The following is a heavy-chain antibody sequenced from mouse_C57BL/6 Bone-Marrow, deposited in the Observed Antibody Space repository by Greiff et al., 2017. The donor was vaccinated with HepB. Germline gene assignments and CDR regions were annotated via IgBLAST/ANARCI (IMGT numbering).Heavy chain of an antibody. V-gene: IGHV1-4*01. CDR1: GYTFTSYT. CDR3: ARQTTGFAY. CDR2: INPSSGYT. J-gene: IGHJ3*01. Sequence: QVQLQQSGAELARPGASVKMSCKASGYTFTSYTMHWVKQRPGQGLEWIGYINPSSGYTKYNQKFKDKATLTADKSSSTAYMQLSSLTSEDSAVYHCARQTTGFAYWGQGTLVTVSA.